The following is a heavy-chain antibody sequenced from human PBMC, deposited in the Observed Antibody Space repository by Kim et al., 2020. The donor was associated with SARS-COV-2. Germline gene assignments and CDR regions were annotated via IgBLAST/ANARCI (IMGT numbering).Heavy chain of an antibody. CDR1: GFTFSSYA. CDR2: ISGSGGST. J-gene: IGHJ4*02. D-gene: IGHD2-15*01. Sequence: GGSLRLSCAASGFTFSSYAMSWVRQAPGKGLEWVSAISGSGGSTYYADSVKGRFTISRDNSKNTLYLQMNSLRAEDTAVYYCAKGGGLGYCSGGSCYSGYYFDYWGQGTLVTVSS. CDR3: AKGGGLGYCSGGSCYSGYYFDY. V-gene: IGHV3-23*01.